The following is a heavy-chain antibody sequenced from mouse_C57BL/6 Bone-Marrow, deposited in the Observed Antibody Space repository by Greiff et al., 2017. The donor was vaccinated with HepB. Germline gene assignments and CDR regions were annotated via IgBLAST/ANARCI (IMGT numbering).Heavy chain of an antibody. V-gene: IGHV1-81*01. Sequence: QVQLQQSGAELARPGASVKLSCKASGYTFTSYGISWVKQRTGQGLEWIGEIYPRSGNTYYNEKFKGKATLTADKSSSTAYMELRSLTSEDSAVYFCAYYYGFHFDYWGQGTTLTVSS. J-gene: IGHJ2*01. CDR2: IYPRSGNT. D-gene: IGHD1-1*01. CDR3: AYYYGFHFDY. CDR1: GYTFTSYG.